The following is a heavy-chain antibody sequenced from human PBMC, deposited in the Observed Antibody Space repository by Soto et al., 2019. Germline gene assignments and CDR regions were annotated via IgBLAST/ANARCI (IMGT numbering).Heavy chain of an antibody. CDR1: GFTFGNYA. J-gene: IGHJ3*01. Sequence: TGGSLRLSCAAPGFTFGNYAMNWVRQAPGKGLEWISSISDPGTSTYYANSVKGRFSMSRDNSKNTLFLQMNRLRADDTAVYFCAKSLVTPSDAFDLWGRGTLVTVSS. CDR3: AKSLVTPSDAFDL. D-gene: IGHD2-21*02. V-gene: IGHV3-23*01. CDR2: ISDPGTST.